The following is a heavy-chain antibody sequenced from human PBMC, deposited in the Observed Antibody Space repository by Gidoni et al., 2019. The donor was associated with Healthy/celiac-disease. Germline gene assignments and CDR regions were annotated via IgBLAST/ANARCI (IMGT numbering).Heavy chain of an antibody. D-gene: IGHD1-26*01. CDR3: AKDRPASGGYYYGMDV. CDR1: GFTVDDYT. J-gene: IGHJ6*02. Sequence: EVQLVKSGGVVLQPGGSLRLSCAASGFTVDDYTMHWVRQAPGKGLEWVSLISWDGGSTYYADSVKGRFTISRDNSKNSLYLQMNSLRTEDTALYYCAKDRPASGGYYYGMDVWGQGTTVTVSS. V-gene: IGHV3-43*01. CDR2: ISWDGGST.